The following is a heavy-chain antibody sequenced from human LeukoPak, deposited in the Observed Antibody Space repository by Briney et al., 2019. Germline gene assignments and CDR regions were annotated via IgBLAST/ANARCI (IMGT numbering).Heavy chain of an antibody. V-gene: IGHV1-18*01. J-gene: IGHJ3*02. CDR2: LSPSHTTR. CDR3: ARDYILTLETEDGDGFAI. CDR1: GYTFRQYS. Sequence: ASVKGSCKASGYTFRQYSMSWVRQAPGKGLEWMGWLSPSHTTRVYAQQFQGRVTMTADTNTNTVSMELRSLTSDDTAVYFCARDYILTLETEDGDGFAIWGQGTVVSVSS. D-gene: IGHD3-9*01.